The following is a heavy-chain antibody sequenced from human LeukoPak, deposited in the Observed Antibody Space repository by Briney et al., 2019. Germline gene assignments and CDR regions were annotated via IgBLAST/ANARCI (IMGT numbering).Heavy chain of an antibody. D-gene: IGHD3-10*01. J-gene: IGHJ4*02. CDR1: GGSFSGYY. CDR2: INHSGST. Sequence: SETLSLTCAVYGGSFSGYYWSWIRQPPGKGLEWIGEINHSGSTNYNPSLKSRVTISVDTSKNQFSLKLSSVTAAGTAVYYCARPPFSYYGSGGYSDYWGQGTLVTVSS. V-gene: IGHV4-34*01. CDR3: ARPPFSYYGSGGYSDY.